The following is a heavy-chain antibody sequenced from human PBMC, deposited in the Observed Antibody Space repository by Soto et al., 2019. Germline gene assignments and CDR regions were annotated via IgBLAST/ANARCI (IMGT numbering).Heavy chain of an antibody. CDR2: ISAYNGNT. J-gene: IGHJ4*02. Sequence: ASVKVSCKASGYTFTSYCISWVRQAPGQGLEWMGWISAYNGNTNYAQKLQGRVTMTTDTSTSTAYMELRSLRSDDTAVYYCARDGDSSGYYYFYFDYWGQGTLVTVSS. D-gene: IGHD3-22*01. V-gene: IGHV1-18*01. CDR3: ARDGDSSGYYYFYFDY. CDR1: GYTFTSYC.